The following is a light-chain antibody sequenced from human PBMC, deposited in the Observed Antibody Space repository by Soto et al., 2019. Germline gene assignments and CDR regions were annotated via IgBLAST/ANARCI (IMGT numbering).Light chain of an antibody. CDR1: QDINNY. J-gene: IGKJ4*01. V-gene: IGKV1-33*01. CDR3: QQYVDMPPT. Sequence: DIQMTQSPSSLSASVGDRVTTSCQASQDINNYLNWYQQKTGKAHKLLTYDASKLETGVPSRFSGSGSGTDFTFTISSLQPEDIATYYCQQYVDMPPTFGGGTRWIS. CDR2: DAS.